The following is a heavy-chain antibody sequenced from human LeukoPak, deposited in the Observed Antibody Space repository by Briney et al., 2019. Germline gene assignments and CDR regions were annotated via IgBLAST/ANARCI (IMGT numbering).Heavy chain of an antibody. V-gene: IGHV1-69*02. J-gene: IGHJ4*02. CDR1: GYTFTAYY. CDR3: ARSEGGYSHFDY. D-gene: IGHD5-18*01. CDR2: IIPILGIA. Sequence: SVKVSCKASGYTFTAYYMHWVRQAPGQGLEWMGRIIPILGIANYAQKFQGRVTITADKSTSTAYMELSSLRSEDTAVYYCARSEGGYSHFDYWGQGTLVTVSS.